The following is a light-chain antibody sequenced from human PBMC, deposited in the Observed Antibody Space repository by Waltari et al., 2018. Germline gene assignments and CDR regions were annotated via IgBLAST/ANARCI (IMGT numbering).Light chain of an antibody. V-gene: IGKV3-11*01. J-gene: IGKJ3*01. Sequence: EIVLTQSPATLSLSPGERTTLSCRASQSVSSYLAWYQQKPGKAPRLLIYDASNRATGIPARFSGSGSGTDFTLTISSLEPEDFAVYYCQHRSDWPRFTFGPGTKVDIK. CDR3: QHRSDWPRFT. CDR1: QSVSSY. CDR2: DAS.